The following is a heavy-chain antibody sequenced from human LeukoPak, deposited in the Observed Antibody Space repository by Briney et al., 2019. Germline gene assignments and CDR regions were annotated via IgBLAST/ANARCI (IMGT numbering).Heavy chain of an antibody. CDR2: ISAYNGNT. D-gene: IGHD4-23*01. Sequence: ASVRVSCKASGYTFTSYGISWVRQAPGQGLEWMGWISAYNGNTNYAQKLQGRVTMTTDTSTSTAYMELRSLRSDDTAVYYCAREGPTTVVTHFDPWGQGTLVTVSS. V-gene: IGHV1-18*01. CDR3: AREGPTTVVTHFDP. CDR1: GYTFTSYG. J-gene: IGHJ5*02.